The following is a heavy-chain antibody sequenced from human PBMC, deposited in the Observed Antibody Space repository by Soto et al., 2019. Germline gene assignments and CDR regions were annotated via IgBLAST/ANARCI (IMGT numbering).Heavy chain of an antibody. CDR2: ISYDGNIQ. D-gene: IGHD2-2*01. V-gene: IGHV3-30*03. Sequence: QVQLVESGGGVVQPGRSLRLSCAASGFTFSNFGMHWVRQAPGKGLAWVAGISYDGNIQNYADSVKGRFTISRDNSKNTLFLQMNSLRTEDTAVYYCSRFWGPIPAVVEDVWGQGTLVTVSS. CDR3: SRFWGPIPAVVEDV. CDR1: GFTFSNFG. J-gene: IGHJ4*02.